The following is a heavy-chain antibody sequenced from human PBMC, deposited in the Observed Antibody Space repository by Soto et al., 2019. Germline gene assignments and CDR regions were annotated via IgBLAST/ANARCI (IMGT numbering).Heavy chain of an antibody. Sequence: TYAVAEGYITNGGYYWTWINQHPGKGLEWIAYIHYSGRTYYNPSLKSRVTISVDTSNNQFSLKLSSVTSADTAVYYCARYYFDSSGYSNWFDPWGQGTLVTSP. D-gene: IGHD3-22*01. CDR1: EGYITNGGYY. J-gene: IGHJ5*02. CDR2: IHYSGRT. V-gene: IGHV4-31*11. CDR3: ARYYFDSSGYSNWFDP.